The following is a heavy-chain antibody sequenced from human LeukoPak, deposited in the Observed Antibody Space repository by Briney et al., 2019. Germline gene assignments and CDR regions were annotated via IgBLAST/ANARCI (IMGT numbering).Heavy chain of an antibody. V-gene: IGHV3-23*01. J-gene: IGHJ5*02. CDR1: GFIFSDYT. D-gene: IGHD4-23*01. CDR2: FTAYGGT. Sequence: GGSLRLSCAASGFIFSDYTMMWVRRAPGKGLQWVANFTAYGGTYYAAYVKGGFAISRDNSRDTVSLYMNILRVEDTAMYYCAKGSTGGKVDWFDPWGPGTLVTVSS. CDR3: AKGSTGGKVDWFDP.